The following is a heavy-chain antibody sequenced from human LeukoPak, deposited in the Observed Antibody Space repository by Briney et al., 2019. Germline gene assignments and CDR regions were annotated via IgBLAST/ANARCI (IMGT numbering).Heavy chain of an antibody. V-gene: IGHV3-53*01. Sequence: GGSLRLSCAASGFTFDDYTMHWVRQAPGKGLEWVSVIYSGGSTYYADSVKGRFTISRDNSKSTLYLQMNSLRAEDTAVYYCARDRPRSGYDSLYFDYWGQGTLVTVSS. CDR2: IYSGGST. J-gene: IGHJ4*02. D-gene: IGHD5-12*01. CDR3: ARDRPRSGYDSLYFDY. CDR1: GFTFDDYT.